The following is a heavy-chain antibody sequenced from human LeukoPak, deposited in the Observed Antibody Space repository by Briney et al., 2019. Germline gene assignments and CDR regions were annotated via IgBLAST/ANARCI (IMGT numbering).Heavy chain of an antibody. CDR1: GFTLNNYA. CDR3: ARDPGAFPYFFDC. Sequence: QAGGSLRLSCAASGFTLNNYALTWVRQTPGKGLECVSAISGDGVSPYYADSVRGRFTISRDNSKNTLYLQMNSLRVEDTAVYFCARDPGAFPYFFDCWGQGTLVTVSS. J-gene: IGHJ4*02. D-gene: IGHD4/OR15-4a*01. CDR2: ISGDGVSP. V-gene: IGHV3-23*01.